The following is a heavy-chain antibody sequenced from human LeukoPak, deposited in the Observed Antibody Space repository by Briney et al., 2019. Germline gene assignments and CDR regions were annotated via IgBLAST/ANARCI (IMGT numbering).Heavy chain of an antibody. D-gene: IGHD3-22*01. CDR3: ARAVWDSSGHLFDY. Sequence: GGSLRLSCAASGFTFRSYSMSWVRQAPGKGLEWVANIKQDGSEEYYVDSVKGRFTISRDNAKNSLYLQMNSLRAEDTAVYYCARAVWDSSGHLFDYWGQGTLVTVSS. CDR2: IKQDGSEE. V-gene: IGHV3-7*01. CDR1: GFTFRSYS. J-gene: IGHJ4*02.